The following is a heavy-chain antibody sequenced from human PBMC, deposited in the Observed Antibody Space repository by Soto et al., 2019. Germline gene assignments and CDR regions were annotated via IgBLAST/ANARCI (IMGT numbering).Heavy chain of an antibody. CDR3: ARGGFNYAS. CDR2: ISSSGVSM. J-gene: IGHJ5*02. V-gene: IGHV3-11*01. Sequence: QVQLLQSGGGLVKPGGSLRLSCAASGFTFSSSYMSWIRQAPGKGLEWVSYISSSGVSMYYADSGKGRFTISRDNANNSLYWQMNSLRAEDTAVYYCARGGFNYASWGQGTLVTVSP. CDR1: GFTFSSSY. D-gene: IGHD5-18*01.